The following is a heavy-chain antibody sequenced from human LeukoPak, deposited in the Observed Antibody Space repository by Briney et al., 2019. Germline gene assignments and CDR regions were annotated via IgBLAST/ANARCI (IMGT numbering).Heavy chain of an antibody. D-gene: IGHD3-16*01. Sequence: SETLSLTCAVYGGSFSGYYWSWIRQPPGKGLEWIGEINHSGSTNYNPSLKSRVTISVDTSKNQFSLKLSSVTAADTAVYYCARGRGIPVEYYYYYYMDVWGKGTTVTVSS. V-gene: IGHV4-34*01. CDR2: INHSGST. CDR1: GGSFSGYY. J-gene: IGHJ6*03. CDR3: ARGRGIPVEYYYYYYMDV.